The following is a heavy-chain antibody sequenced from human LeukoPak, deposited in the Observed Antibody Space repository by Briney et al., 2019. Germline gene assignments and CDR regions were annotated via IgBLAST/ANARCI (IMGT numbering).Heavy chain of an antibody. CDR1: GYTVTSDG. CDR3: ARTLGYDAFDI. Sequence: ASVKLSCKASGYTVTSDGIGWVRQAPGQGLEWMGWISAYNGNTNYAQKLQGRVTMTTDTSTSTAYMELRSLRSDDTAVYYCARTLGYDAFDIWGQGTMVTVSS. D-gene: IGHD3-16*01. V-gene: IGHV1-18*01. J-gene: IGHJ3*02. CDR2: ISAYNGNT.